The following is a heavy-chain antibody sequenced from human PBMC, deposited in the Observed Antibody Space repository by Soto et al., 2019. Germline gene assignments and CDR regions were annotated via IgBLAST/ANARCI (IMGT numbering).Heavy chain of an antibody. Sequence: SETLSLTCTVSGGSIISDYWSWIRQPPGKGLEWVGCIYYSGSTNYNPSLKSRVTISVDTSKNHFSLKLSSVTAADTAVYYCARLNGYCVSTKGHGYYGIDVWAQRTKVTVSS. CDR2: IYYSGST. V-gene: IGHV4-59*08. D-gene: IGHD2-2*03. CDR1: GGSIISDY. CDR3: ARLNGYCVSTKGHGYYGIDV. J-gene: IGHJ6*02.